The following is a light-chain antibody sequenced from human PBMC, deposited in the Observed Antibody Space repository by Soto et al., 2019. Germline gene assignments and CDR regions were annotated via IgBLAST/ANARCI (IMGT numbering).Light chain of an antibody. CDR3: QQRSNWPRWT. Sequence: EFVLTQSPGTLSLSPVERATLSCRAIQTVRNNYLAWYQQKPGQAPRLLIYDASSRATGIPDRFSGGGSGTDFTLTISSLEPEDFAVYYCQQRSNWPRWTFGQGTKVDIK. CDR2: DAS. V-gene: IGKV3D-20*02. J-gene: IGKJ1*01. CDR1: QTVRNNY.